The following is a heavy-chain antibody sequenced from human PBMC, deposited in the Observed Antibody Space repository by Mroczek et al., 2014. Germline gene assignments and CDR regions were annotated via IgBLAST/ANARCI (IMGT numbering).Heavy chain of an antibody. D-gene: IGHD2-15*01. J-gene: IGHJ4*02. CDR1: GGTFSSYA. CDR2: IIPIFGTA. CDR3: ARDLYCSGGSCERDY. Sequence: VQLVESGAEVKKPGSSVKVSCKASGGTFSSYAISWVRQAPGQGLEWMGGIIPIFGTANYAQKFQGRVTITADESTSTAYTELSSLRSEDTAVYYCARDLYCSGGSCERDYWGQGTLVTVSS. V-gene: IGHV1-69*01.